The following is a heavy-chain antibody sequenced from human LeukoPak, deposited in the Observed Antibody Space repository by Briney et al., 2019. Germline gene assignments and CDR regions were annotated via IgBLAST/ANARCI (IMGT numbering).Heavy chain of an antibody. CDR2: ISYDGSNK. CDR1: GFTFSSYG. V-gene: IGHV3-30*18. J-gene: IGHJ4*02. CDR3: AKDDGQQPRRGCLDH. D-gene: IGHD6-13*01. Sequence: GGSLRLSCAASGFTFSSYGMHWVRQAPGKGLEWVAVISYDGSNKYYADSVKGRFTISRDNSRNTLYVQMNSLRADDTAIYYCAKDDGQQPRRGCLDHWGQGTLVTVSS.